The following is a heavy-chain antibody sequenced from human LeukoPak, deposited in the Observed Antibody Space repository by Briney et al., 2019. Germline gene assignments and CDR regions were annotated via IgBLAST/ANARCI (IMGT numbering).Heavy chain of an antibody. CDR1: GYTFTGYY. CDR3: AREYSSSSFDY. Sequence: GASVKVSCKASGYTFTGYYMHWVRQAPGQGLEWMGWINPNSGGTNYAQKFQGWVTMTRGTSISTAYMELSRLRSDDTAVYYCAREYSSSSFDYWGQGTLVTVSS. J-gene: IGHJ4*02. D-gene: IGHD6-6*01. CDR2: INPNSGGT. V-gene: IGHV1-2*04.